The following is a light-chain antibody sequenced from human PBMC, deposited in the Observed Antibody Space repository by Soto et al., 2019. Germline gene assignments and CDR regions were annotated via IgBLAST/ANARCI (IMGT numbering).Light chain of an antibody. CDR3: AAWDGSLNVVL. CDR2: NDN. J-gene: IGLJ2*01. Sequence: QAVVTQPSSASGTPGQTVTISCSGTSSNIGTNTVNWYRQVPGTAPKLLIFNDNVRPSGVPGRFSGSRSGTSASLAISGLQSEDKADYYCAAWDGSLNVVLLGGGTKLTVL. CDR1: SSNIGTNT. V-gene: IGLV1-44*01.